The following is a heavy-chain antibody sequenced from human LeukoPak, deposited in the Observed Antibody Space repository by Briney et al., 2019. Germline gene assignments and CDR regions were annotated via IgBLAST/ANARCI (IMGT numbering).Heavy chain of an antibody. CDR2: IRQDGSEK. CDR1: GFTFSSHW. V-gene: IGHV3-7*01. J-gene: IGHJ4*02. D-gene: IGHD6-25*01. Sequence: QPGGSLRLSCAASGFTFSSHWMSWVRQAPGKGLEWVANIRQDGSEKNYVDSVKGRFTISRDNAKNSLYLQMNSLRAEDTAVYYCARDSPFGGCWGQGTLVTVSS. CDR3: ARDSPFGGC.